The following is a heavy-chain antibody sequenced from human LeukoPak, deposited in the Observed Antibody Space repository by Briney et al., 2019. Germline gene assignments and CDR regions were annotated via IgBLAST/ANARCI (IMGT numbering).Heavy chain of an antibody. J-gene: IGHJ4*02. CDR1: GLTVSSNY. D-gene: IGHD6-19*01. CDR3: ARDLKVEQWLAYDY. CDR2: ISSSSSYT. V-gene: IGHV3-11*06. Sequence: GGSLRLSCAASGLTVSSNYMSWVRQAPGKGLEWVSYISSSSSYTNYADSVKGRFTISRDNAKNSLYLQMNSLRAEDTAVYYCARDLKVEQWLAYDYWGQGTLVTVSS.